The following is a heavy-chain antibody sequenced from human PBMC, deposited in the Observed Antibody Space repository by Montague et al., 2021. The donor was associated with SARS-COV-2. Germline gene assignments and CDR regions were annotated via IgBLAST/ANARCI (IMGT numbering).Heavy chain of an antibody. V-gene: IGHV4-39*01. CDR1: GASRSTKNYY. CDR2: ISYSATS. Sequence: SETLSLTCTFSGASRSTKNYYWGWVRQPPGKGLEWIGSISYSATSYSNPSLKSRVTMSVDTSRYQLSLNLSSVTVADTAVYYCARLGITLGGVIVIRYYFDFWGQGTLVTVSS. J-gene: IGHJ4*02. D-gene: IGHD3-16*02. CDR3: ARLGITLGGVIVIRYYFDF.